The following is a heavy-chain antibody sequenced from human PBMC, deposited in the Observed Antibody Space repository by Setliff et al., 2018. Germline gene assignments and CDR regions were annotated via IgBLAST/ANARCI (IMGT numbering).Heavy chain of an antibody. V-gene: IGHV4-59*01. CDR1: GGSISNYY. J-gene: IGHJ4*02. CDR3: AREGGGSGWTPDS. Sequence: PSETLSLTCTVSGGSISNYYWSWIRQSPGKGLEWIGFIYYNGRSDHNPSFQSRVTMSVDRSKNHFSLNLRAMTAADTAVYYCAREGGGSGWTPDSWGQGTQVTASS. D-gene: IGHD6-19*01. CDR2: IYYNGRS.